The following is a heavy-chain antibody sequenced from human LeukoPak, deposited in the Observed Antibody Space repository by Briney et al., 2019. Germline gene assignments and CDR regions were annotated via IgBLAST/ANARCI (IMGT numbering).Heavy chain of an antibody. J-gene: IGHJ4*02. Sequence: VASVKVSCKASGYTFTSYAISWVRQAPGQGLEWMGRIIPILGIANYAQKFQGRVTITADKSTSTAYMELSSLRSEDTAVYYCARVDTAMVIDYWGQGTLVTVSS. D-gene: IGHD5-18*01. CDR2: IIPILGIA. CDR3: ARVDTAMVIDY. CDR1: GYTFTSYA. V-gene: IGHV1-69*04.